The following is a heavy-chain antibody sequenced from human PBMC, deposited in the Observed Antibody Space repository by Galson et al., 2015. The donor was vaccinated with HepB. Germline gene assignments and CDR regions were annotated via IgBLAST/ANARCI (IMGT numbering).Heavy chain of an antibody. D-gene: IGHD6-19*01. Sequence: SLRLSCAVSGLTFSDCDMHWVRQAPGKGLEWVALISSNGGAQYYGDSVKGRFTVSRDNFDNTLYLQMSGLRPEDTAVYYCAKDISITSGWYDGLDHWGQGTLVTVSS. CDR2: ISSNGGAQ. V-gene: IGHV3-30*18. J-gene: IGHJ4*02. CDR1: GLTFSDCD. CDR3: AKDISITSGWYDGLDH.